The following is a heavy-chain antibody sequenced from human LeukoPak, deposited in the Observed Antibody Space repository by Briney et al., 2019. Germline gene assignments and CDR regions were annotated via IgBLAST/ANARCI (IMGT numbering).Heavy chain of an antibody. Sequence: PGGSLRLSCAASGFTFSSYAMSWVRQTPGKGLEWVSSISGSGGSTYYADSVKGRFTISRDNSKNTLYLQMNSPRAEDTAVYYCAIHRTSGRLYWGQGTLVTVSS. J-gene: IGHJ4*02. CDR1: GFTFSSYA. D-gene: IGHD6-19*01. CDR2: ISGSGGST. V-gene: IGHV3-23*01. CDR3: AIHRTSGRLY.